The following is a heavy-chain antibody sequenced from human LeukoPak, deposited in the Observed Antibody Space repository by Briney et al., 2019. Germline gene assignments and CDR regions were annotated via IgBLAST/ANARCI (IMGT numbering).Heavy chain of an antibody. D-gene: IGHD6-6*01. CDR1: GFTFSGFW. CDR2: INSDGSEG. Sequence: GGSLRLSCAVSGFTFSGFWMSWSRQAPGKGLEWVASINSDGSEGYYADVVKGRFIISRDNAKNSLYLQINSLRAEDTAVYYCARSSYSSSSSVWGQGTMVTVS. CDR3: ARSSYSSSSSV. J-gene: IGHJ3*01. V-gene: IGHV3-7*03.